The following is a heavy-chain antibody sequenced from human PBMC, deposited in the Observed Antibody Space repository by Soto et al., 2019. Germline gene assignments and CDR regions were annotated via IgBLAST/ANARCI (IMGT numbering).Heavy chain of an antibody. J-gene: IGHJ4*02. Sequence: SETLSLTCAVSGGSISSTNWWTWVRQPPGKGLEWIGEIHHSGSTNYNPSLKSRVIISVDKSKNQFSLRLSSVTAADTAVYYCARGRAAAGTRPFDYWGQGKLVTVSS. D-gene: IGHD6-13*01. V-gene: IGHV4-4*02. CDR3: ARGRAAAGTRPFDY. CDR1: GGSISSTNW. CDR2: IHHSGST.